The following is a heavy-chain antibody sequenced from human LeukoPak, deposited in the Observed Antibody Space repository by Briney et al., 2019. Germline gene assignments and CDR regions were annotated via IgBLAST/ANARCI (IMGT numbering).Heavy chain of an antibody. CDR1: GFTFSIYA. J-gene: IGHJ4*02. CDR3: VRIAAAGRTFDY. CDR2: ISGSGGTA. V-gene: IGHV3-23*01. Sequence: GGSLRLSCAASGFTFSIYAMSWVRQAPGKGLEWVSAISGSGGTAYYADSVKGRFTISRDNAKNSLYLQMNSLRAEDTAVYYCVRIAAAGRTFDYWGQGTLVTVSS. D-gene: IGHD6-13*01.